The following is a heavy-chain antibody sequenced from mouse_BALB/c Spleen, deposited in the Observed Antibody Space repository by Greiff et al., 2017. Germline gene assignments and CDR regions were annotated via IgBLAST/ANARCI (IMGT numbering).Heavy chain of an antibody. CDR2: ISSGGGST. CDR1: GFAFSSYD. Sequence: EVHLVESGGGLVKPGGSLKLSCAASGFAFSSYDMSWVRQTPEKRLEWVAYISSGGGSTYYPDTVKGRFTISRDNAKNTLYLQMSSLKSEDTAMYYCARRSSSHFDYWGQGTTLTVSS. CDR3: ARRSSSHFDY. J-gene: IGHJ2*01. V-gene: IGHV5-12-1*01. D-gene: IGHD1-1*01.